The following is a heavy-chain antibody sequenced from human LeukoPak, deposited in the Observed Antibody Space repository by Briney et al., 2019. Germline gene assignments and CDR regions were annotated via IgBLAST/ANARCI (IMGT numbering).Heavy chain of an antibody. Sequence: SETLSHTCTVSGGSISSYYWSWIRQPPGKGLEWIGYIYYSGSTNYNPSLKSRVTISVDTSKNQFSLKLSSVTAADTAVYYCARQGGGFWYFDLWGRGTLVTVSS. CDR1: GGSISSYY. V-gene: IGHV4-59*08. CDR3: ARQGGGFWYFDL. J-gene: IGHJ2*01. D-gene: IGHD6-25*01. CDR2: IYYSGST.